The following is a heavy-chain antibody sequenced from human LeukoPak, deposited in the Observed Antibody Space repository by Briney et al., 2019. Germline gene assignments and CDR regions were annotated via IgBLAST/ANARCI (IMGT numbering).Heavy chain of an antibody. D-gene: IGHD6-19*01. J-gene: IGHJ4*02. CDR3: ARHISVAGGTDY. V-gene: IGHV5-51*01. CDR2: IYPGDSDT. CDR1: GFTLTNYW. Sequence: GESLKISCQDSGFTLTNYWIGWVRQMPGKGLEWMGIIYPGDSDTRYSPSFQGQVTISADKSISTAYLQWSSLKASDTAIYYCARHISVAGGTDYWGQGSVVTVSS.